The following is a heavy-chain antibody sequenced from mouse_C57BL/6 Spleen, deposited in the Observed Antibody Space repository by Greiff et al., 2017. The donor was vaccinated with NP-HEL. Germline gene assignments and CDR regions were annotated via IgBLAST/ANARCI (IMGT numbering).Heavy chain of an antibody. D-gene: IGHD1-1*01. Sequence: VQLQQSGAELVMPGASVKLSCKASGYTFTSYWMHWVKQRPGQGLEWIGEIDPSDSYTNYNQKFKGKSTLTVDKSSSTAYMQLSSLTSEDSAVYYCARRGYDYGSSAFDYWGQGTTLTVSS. CDR1: GYTFTSYW. V-gene: IGHV1-69*01. CDR3: ARRGYDYGSSAFDY. J-gene: IGHJ2*01. CDR2: IDPSDSYT.